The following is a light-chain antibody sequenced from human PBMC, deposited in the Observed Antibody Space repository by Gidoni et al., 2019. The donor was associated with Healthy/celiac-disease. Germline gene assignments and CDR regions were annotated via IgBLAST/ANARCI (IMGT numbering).Light chain of an antibody. J-gene: IGLJ3*02. CDR3: AAWEDSLNVL. V-gene: IGLV1-44*01. Sequence: QSVLTQPPSASGTPGQRVTISCSGSSSNIGSNTVHWYQQLPGPAPKLLIYSNNQRPSGVPDRFSGSKSGTSASLAISGLQSEDEADYYCAAWEDSLNVLFGGGTKLTVL. CDR1: SSNIGSNT. CDR2: SNN.